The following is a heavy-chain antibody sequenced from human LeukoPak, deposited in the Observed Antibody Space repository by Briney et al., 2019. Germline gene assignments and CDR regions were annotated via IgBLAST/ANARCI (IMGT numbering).Heavy chain of an antibody. CDR2: ISYDGSNK. CDR1: GFTFSSYA. CDR3: ARDVRAPISGSLWGHRDKYFYYYMDV. J-gene: IGHJ6*03. Sequence: GGSLRLSCAASGFTFSSYAMRWVRQAPGKGLEWVAVISYDGSNKYYADSVKGRFTISRDNSKNTLYLQMNSLRAEDTAVYYCARDVRAPISGSLWGHRDKYFYYYMDVWGKGTTVTVSS. V-gene: IGHV3-30-3*01. D-gene: IGHD6-19*01.